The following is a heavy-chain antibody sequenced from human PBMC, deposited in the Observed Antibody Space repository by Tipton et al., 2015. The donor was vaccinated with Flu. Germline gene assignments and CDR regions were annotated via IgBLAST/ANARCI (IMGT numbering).Heavy chain of an antibody. D-gene: IGHD1-26*01. CDR3: AIDRWEYASGFDS. J-gene: IGHJ4*02. CDR2: IGHTGNT. CDR1: GDSIGSRYF. V-gene: IGHV4-38-2*02. Sequence: TLSLTCSVSGDSIGSRYFWGWIRQPPGKGLEWIGNIGHTGNTYHNPSLKSRVRLSVDTSKNQFSLKLSSVTAADTAVYYCAIDRWEYASGFDSWGQGALVTVSP.